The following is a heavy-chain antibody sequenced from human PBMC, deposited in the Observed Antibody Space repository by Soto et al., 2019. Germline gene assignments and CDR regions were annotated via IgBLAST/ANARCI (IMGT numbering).Heavy chain of an antibody. V-gene: IGHV3-23*01. CDR2: ISGSGGST. CDR3: AKDLYNPTGYYYYYYMDV. D-gene: IGHD1-20*01. Sequence: HPGGSLRLSCAASGFTFSSYAMSWVRQAPGKGLEWVSAISGSGGSTYYADSVKGRFTISRDNSKNTLYLQMNSLRAEDTAVYYCAKDLYNPTGYYYYYYMDVWGKGTTVTVSS. CDR1: GFTFSSYA. J-gene: IGHJ6*03.